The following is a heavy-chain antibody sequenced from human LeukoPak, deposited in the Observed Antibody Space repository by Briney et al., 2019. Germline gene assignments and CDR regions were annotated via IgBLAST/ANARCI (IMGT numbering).Heavy chain of an antibody. Sequence: PGGSLRLSCAASGFTFTNFAMSWVRQAPGKGLEWVSVISASGRSTYYADSVRGRFTISGDTSKNTLYLQMSSLRAEDTALYYCAKSRSGYYRFDSWGQGTLVIVSS. J-gene: IGHJ4*02. V-gene: IGHV3-23*01. D-gene: IGHD3-22*01. CDR3: AKSRSGYYRFDS. CDR2: ISASGRST. CDR1: GFTFTNFA.